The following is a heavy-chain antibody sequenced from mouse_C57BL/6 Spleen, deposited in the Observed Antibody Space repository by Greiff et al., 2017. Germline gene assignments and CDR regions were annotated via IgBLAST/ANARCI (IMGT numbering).Heavy chain of an antibody. CDR1: GYTFTDYY. J-gene: IGHJ4*01. V-gene: IGHV1-84*01. Sequence: QVQLQQSGPELVKPGASVKISCKASGYTFTDYYINWVKQRPGQGLEWIGWIYPGSGNTKYNEKFKGKATLTVDTSSNTAYMQLSSLTSEDSAVYFCARRATTVDRYYYAMDYWGQGTSVTVSS. CDR3: ARRATTVDRYYYAMDY. CDR2: IYPGSGNT. D-gene: IGHD1-1*01.